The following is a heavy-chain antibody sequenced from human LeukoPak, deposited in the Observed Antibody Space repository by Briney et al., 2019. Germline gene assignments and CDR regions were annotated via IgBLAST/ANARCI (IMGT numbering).Heavy chain of an antibody. CDR3: ARGKTYYYDSSGYYPDLAFDI. J-gene: IGHJ3*02. CDR2: ISYDGSNK. Sequence: GGSLRLSCAASGFTFSTYAVSWVRQAPGKGLEWVAVISYDGSNKYYADSVKGRFTISRDNSKNTLYLQMNSLRAEDAAVHYCARGKTYYYDSSGYYPDLAFDIWGQGTMVTVSS. CDR1: GFTFSTYA. V-gene: IGHV3-30*04. D-gene: IGHD3-22*01.